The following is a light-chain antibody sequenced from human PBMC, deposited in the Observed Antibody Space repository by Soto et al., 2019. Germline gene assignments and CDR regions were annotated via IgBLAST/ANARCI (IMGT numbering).Light chain of an antibody. J-gene: IGKJ5*01. CDR1: QSVSSY. CDR2: YAA. Sequence: EIVLTQSPSSLSLSPGERATLTCRASQSVSSYLAWYKQKPGQAPRLLIYYAANRATGIPARFSGSASGTDFTLPISSLAPEDFAVYYCQTRLNLPITFGPGTRLEIK. CDR3: QTRLNLPIT. V-gene: IGKV3-11*01.